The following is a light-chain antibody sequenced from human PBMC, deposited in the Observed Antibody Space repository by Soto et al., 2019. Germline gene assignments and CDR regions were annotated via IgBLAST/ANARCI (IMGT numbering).Light chain of an antibody. CDR3: QQYNDWPYT. CDR1: QIIMRKY. V-gene: IGKV3-15*01. J-gene: IGKJ5*01. CDR2: GGS. Sequence: EIVLTQSPGTLSLSPGERATLSCRASQIIMRKYLAWYQQRFGQAPRLLIHGGSTRATGVAARFSGSGYGREFTLTISSLQSEDVAVYYCQQYNDWPYTFGQGTRLEIK.